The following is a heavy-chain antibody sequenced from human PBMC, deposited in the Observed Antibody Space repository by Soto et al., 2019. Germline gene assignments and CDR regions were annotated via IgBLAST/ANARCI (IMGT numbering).Heavy chain of an antibody. CDR2: ISYDGSNK. CDR3: AKVGKGYCSGGSCYHFDY. CDR1: GFTFSSYG. V-gene: IGHV3-30*18. D-gene: IGHD2-15*01. J-gene: IGHJ4*02. Sequence: GGSLRLSCAASGFTFSSYGMHWVRQAPGKGLEWVAVISYDGSNKYYADSVKGRFTISRDNSKNTLYLQMNSLRAEDTAVYYCAKVGKGYCSGGSCYHFDYWGQGTLVTVSS.